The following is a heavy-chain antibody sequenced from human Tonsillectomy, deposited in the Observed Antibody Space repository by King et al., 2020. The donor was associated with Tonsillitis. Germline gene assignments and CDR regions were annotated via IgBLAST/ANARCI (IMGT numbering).Heavy chain of an antibody. CDR3: AKLGYYDILTGYYWHDY. CDR1: GFTFSSYW. V-gene: IGHV3-7*01. J-gene: IGHJ4*02. Sequence: VQLVESGGGLVQPGGSLRLSCAASGFTFSSYWMSWVRQAPGKGMEWVANIKQDGSEKYYVDSVKGRFTISRDNAKNSLYLQMKSLRAEDTAVYHCAKLGYYDILTGYYWHDYWGQGTLVTVSS. CDR2: IKQDGSEK. D-gene: IGHD3-9*01.